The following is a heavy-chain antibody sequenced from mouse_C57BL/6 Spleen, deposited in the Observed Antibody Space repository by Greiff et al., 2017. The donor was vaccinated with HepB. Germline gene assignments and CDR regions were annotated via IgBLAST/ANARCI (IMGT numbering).Heavy chain of an antibody. Sequence: EVKLQQSGPELVKPGASVKISCKASGYSFTDYNMNWVKQSNGKSLEWIGVINPNYGTTSYNQKFKGKATLTVDQSSSTAYMQLNSLTSEDSAVYYCARGGYYDYLYYAMDYWGQGTSVTVSS. D-gene: IGHD2-4*01. CDR3: ARGGYYDYLYYAMDY. V-gene: IGHV1-39*01. CDR2: INPNYGTT. CDR1: GYSFTDYN. J-gene: IGHJ4*01.